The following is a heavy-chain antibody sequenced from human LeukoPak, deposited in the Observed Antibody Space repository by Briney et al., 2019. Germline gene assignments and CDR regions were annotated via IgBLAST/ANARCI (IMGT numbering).Heavy chain of an antibody. CDR3: ARRDYYDSSGLTWFDP. V-gene: IGHV4-38-2*02. D-gene: IGHD3-22*01. CDR1: GYSISSGYY. J-gene: IGHJ5*02. Sequence: PSETLSLTCTVSGYSISSGYYWGWIRQPPGKGLEWIGYIYYSGSTYYNPSLKSRVTISVDTSKNQFSLKLSSVTAADTAVYYCARRDYYDSSGLTWFDPWGQGTLVTVSS. CDR2: IYYSGST.